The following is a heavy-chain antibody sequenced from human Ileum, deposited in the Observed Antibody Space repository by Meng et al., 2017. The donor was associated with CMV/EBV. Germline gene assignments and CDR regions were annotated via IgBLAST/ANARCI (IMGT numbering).Heavy chain of an antibody. CDR2: ISASGDNT. Sequence: GESLKISCTVSGFTFSNYALSWVRQAPGKGLEWVSGISASGDNTYYADSVKGRFTISRDNSKKTVFLQMRSLRAEDTAVYYCAVCGSSWYIFAGGYYGMDVWGQGTTVTVSS. J-gene: IGHJ6*02. CDR3: AVCGSSWYIFAGGYYGMDV. D-gene: IGHD6-13*01. CDR1: GFTFSNYA. V-gene: IGHV3-23*01.